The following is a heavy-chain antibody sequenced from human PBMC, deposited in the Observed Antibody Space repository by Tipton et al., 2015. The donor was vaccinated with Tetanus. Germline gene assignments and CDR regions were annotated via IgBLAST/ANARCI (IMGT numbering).Heavy chain of an antibody. CDR1: GGSISRNYW. CDR2: ISHNGST. CDR3: AREPAATGTSLFDY. J-gene: IGHJ4*02. D-gene: IGHD6-13*01. V-gene: IGHV4-4*02. Sequence: TLSLTCAVSGGSISRNYWWSWVRQSPGTGLEWIGEISHNGSTNYNPSLKSRVTISVDKSKDQFSLRLGSVTAADTAMYYCAREPAATGTSLFDYWGQGALVTVSS.